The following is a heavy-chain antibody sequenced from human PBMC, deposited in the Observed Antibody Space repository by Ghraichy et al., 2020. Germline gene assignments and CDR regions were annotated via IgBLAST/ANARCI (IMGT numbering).Heavy chain of an antibody. CDR1: GFTFSSYG. CDR3: ARDLSTNYDFFYYYYYGMDV. D-gene: IGHD3-3*01. V-gene: IGHV3-33*01. J-gene: IGHJ6*02. Sequence: GGSLRLSCAASGFTFSSYGMHWVRQAPGKGLEWVAVIWYDGSNKYYADSVKGRFTISRDNSKNTLYLQMNSLRAEDTAVYYCARDLSTNYDFFYYYYYGMDVWGQGTTVTVSS. CDR2: IWYDGSNK.